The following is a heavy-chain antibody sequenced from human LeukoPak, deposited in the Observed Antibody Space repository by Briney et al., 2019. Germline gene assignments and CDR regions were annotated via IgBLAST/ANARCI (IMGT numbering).Heavy chain of an antibody. V-gene: IGHV3-48*03. J-gene: IGHJ6*03. CDR2: ISSSGSTI. D-gene: IGHD6-19*01. CDR3: ARDRKWLVPYYYYYYMDV. CDR1: GFTVTRYA. Sequence: GGSLRLSCAASGFTVTRYAMSWVRQAPGKGLEWVSYISSSGSTIYYADSVKGRFTISRDNAKNSLYLQMNSLRAEDTAVYYCARDRKWLVPYYYYYYMDVWGKGTTVTVSS.